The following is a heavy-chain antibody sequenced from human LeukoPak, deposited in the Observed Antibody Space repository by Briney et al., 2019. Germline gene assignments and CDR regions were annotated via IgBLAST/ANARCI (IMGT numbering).Heavy chain of an antibody. CDR2: IYHSGST. D-gene: IGHD6-19*01. J-gene: IGHJ3*02. CDR3: ARGEAVAPNDALDI. Sequence: SETLSLTCAVSGGSISSGGYSWSWIRQPPGKGLEWIGYIYHSGSTYYNPSLKSRVTISVDRSKNQFSLKLSSVTAADTAVYYCARGEAVAPNDALDIWGQGTMVTVSS. V-gene: IGHV4-30-2*01. CDR1: GGSISSGGYS.